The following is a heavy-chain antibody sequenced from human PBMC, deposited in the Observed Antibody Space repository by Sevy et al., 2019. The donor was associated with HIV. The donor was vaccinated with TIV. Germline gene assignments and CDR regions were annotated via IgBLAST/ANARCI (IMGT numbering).Heavy chain of an antibody. CDR3: TTDGGGYNYGYCFEY. CDR1: GFTFSNAW. CDR2: IKSKTDGGTT. J-gene: IGHJ4*02. Sequence: GGSLRLSCAASGFTFSNAWMNWVRQAPGKGLEWVGRIKSKTDGGTTDYAAPVKGRFTISRDDSKNTLYLKMNSLKTEDTAVYYSTTDGGGYNYGYCFEYWGQGTLVTVSS. V-gene: IGHV3-15*07. D-gene: IGHD5-18*01.